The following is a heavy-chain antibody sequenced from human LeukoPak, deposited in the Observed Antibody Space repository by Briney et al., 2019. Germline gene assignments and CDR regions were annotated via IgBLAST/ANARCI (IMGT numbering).Heavy chain of an antibody. CDR3: AKDPRQYYDFWSGDAPIDY. CDR1: GGSIIRSTYY. J-gene: IGHJ4*02. D-gene: IGHD3-3*01. CDR2: IGTAGDT. V-gene: IGHV3-13*01. Sequence: ETPSLTCTVSGGSIIRSTYYWGWIRQPPGKGLEWVSAIGTAGDTYYPGSVKGRFTISRENAKNSLYLQMNSLRAGDTAVYYCAKDPRQYYDFWSGDAPIDYWGQGTLVTVSS.